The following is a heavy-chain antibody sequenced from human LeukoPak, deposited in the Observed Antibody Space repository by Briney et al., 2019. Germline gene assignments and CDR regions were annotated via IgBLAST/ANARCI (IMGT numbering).Heavy chain of an antibody. CDR2: INHSGST. CDR3: ARGATYYDFWSGYPNYYYYYYMDV. J-gene: IGHJ6*03. V-gene: IGHV4-34*01. CDR1: GGSFSGYY. D-gene: IGHD3-3*01. Sequence: SETLSLTCAVYGGSFSGYYWSWIRQPPGKGLEWIGEINHSGSTNYNPSLKSRVTISVDTSKNQFSLKLSSVTAADTAVNYCARGATYYDFWSGYPNYYYYYYMDVWGKGTTVTVSS.